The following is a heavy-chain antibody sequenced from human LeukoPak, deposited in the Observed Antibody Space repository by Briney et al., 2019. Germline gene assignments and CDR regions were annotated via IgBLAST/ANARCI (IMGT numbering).Heavy chain of an antibody. D-gene: IGHD2-15*01. CDR1: GYSIGSGYY. CDR3: AREGDGFIVVVVAATDAFDI. V-gene: IGHV4-38-2*02. Sequence: KPSETLSLTCTVSGYSIGSGYYWGWIRQPPGKGLEWIGSIYHSGSTYYNPSLKSRVTISVDTSKNQFSLKLSSVTAADTAVYYCAREGDGFIVVVVAATDAFDIWGQGTMVTVSS. J-gene: IGHJ3*02. CDR2: IYHSGST.